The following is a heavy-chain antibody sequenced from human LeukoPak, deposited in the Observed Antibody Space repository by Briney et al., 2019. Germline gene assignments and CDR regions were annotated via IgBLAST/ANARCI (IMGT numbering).Heavy chain of an antibody. CDR1: GFTFSSYG. J-gene: IGHJ4*02. Sequence: GGSLRLSCAASGFTFSSYGMHWVRQAPGKGLEWVAVISYDGSNKYYADSVKGRFTISRDNSKSTLYLQMNSLRAEDTAVYYCANVPAAAPHFDYWGQGTLVTVSS. D-gene: IGHD2-2*01. V-gene: IGHV3-30*18. CDR2: ISYDGSNK. CDR3: ANVPAAAPHFDY.